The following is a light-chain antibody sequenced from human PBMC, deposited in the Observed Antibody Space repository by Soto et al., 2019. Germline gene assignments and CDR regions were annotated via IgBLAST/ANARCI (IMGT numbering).Light chain of an antibody. J-gene: IGKJ4*01. CDR3: QQYNGYPLT. CDR1: QSISSW. V-gene: IGKV1-5*03. Sequence: DIPMTQSPSTLCASVGDRVTITCRASQSISSWLAWYQQKPGKAPNLLIYKASSLESGVPSRFSGSGSGTEFTLTISSLQPDDFATYYCQQYNGYPLTFGGGTKVEMK. CDR2: KAS.